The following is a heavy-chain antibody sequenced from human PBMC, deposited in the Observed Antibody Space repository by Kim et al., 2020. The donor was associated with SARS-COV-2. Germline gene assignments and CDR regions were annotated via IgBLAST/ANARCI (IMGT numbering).Heavy chain of an antibody. V-gene: IGHV1-2*04. CDR1: GYTFTGYY. CDR3: ARGAGYSYGAIDY. J-gene: IGHJ4*02. CDR2: INPNSGGT. D-gene: IGHD5-18*01. Sequence: ASVKVSCKASGYTFTGYYMHWVRQAPGQGLEWMGWINPNSGGTNYAQKFQGWVTMTRDTSISTAYMELSRLRSDDTAVYYCARGAGYSYGAIDYWGQGTLFTVSS.